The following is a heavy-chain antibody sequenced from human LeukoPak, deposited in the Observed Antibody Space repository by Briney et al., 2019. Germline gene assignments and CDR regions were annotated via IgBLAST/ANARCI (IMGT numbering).Heavy chain of an antibody. V-gene: IGHV3-23*01. CDR2: ISGSGGST. CDR3: ARMYSGSYTGF. CDR1: GGSISSSSYY. Sequence: ETLSLTCTVSGGSISSSSYYWGWIRQAPGKGLEWVSAISGSGGSTYYADSVKGRFTISRDNAKNSLYLQMNSLRAEDTAVYYCARMYSGSYTGFWGQGSLVTVSS. J-gene: IGHJ4*02. D-gene: IGHD1-26*01.